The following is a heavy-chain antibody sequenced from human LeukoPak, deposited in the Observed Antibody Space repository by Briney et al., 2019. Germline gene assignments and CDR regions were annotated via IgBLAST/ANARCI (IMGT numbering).Heavy chain of an antibody. CDR2: IYYSGST. J-gene: IGHJ4*02. Sequence: SETLSLTCTVSGGSISSYYWSWIRQPPGKGLEWIGYIYYSGSTNYNPSLKSRVTISVDTSKNQFSLKLSSVTAADTAVYYCARGLYSSSWYDGRGFDYWGQGTLVTVSS. V-gene: IGHV4-59*01. CDR3: ARGLYSSSWYDGRGFDY. D-gene: IGHD6-13*01. CDR1: GGSISSYY.